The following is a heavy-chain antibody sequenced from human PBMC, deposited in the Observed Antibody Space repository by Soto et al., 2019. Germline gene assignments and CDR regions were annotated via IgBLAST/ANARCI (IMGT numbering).Heavy chain of an antibody. CDR3: AKQLVRPGHYFGY. CDR1: GFTFSSYA. CDR2: ISGSGGST. Sequence: EVQLLESGGGLVQPGGSLRLSCAASGFTFSSYAMSWVRQAPGKGLEWVSAISGSGGSTYYADSVKGRFTISRDNSKNTLYLQRNSLRAEDTAVYYCAKQLVRPGHYFGYWGQGTLVTVSS. V-gene: IGHV3-23*01. J-gene: IGHJ4*02. D-gene: IGHD1-1*01.